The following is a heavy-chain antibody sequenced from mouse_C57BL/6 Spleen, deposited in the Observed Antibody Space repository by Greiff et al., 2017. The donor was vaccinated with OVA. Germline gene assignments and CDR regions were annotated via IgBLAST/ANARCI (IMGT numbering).Heavy chain of an antibody. Sequence: QVQLQQPGAELVKPGASVKLSCKASGYTFTSYWMHWVKQRPGRGLEWIGRIDPNSGGTKYNEKFKSKATLTVDKPSSTAYMPLSSLTSEDAAVYDCAREGTWYFDVWGTGTTVTVSS. J-gene: IGHJ1*03. CDR1: GYTFTSYW. CDR3: AREGTWYFDV. D-gene: IGHD3-3*01. CDR2: IDPNSGGT. V-gene: IGHV1-72*01.